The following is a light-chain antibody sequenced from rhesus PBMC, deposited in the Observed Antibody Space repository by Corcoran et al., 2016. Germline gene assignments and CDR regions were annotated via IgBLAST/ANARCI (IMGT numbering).Light chain of an antibody. V-gene: IGKV1-36*02. CDR3: LQGYSTPLT. CDR1: QGISDY. CDR2: AAS. J-gene: IGKJ4*01. Sequence: DIQMTQSPSSLSASVGDRVTITCRASQGISDYLSWYQQKPGKAPKRLINAASSLESGVPSRFSVGGSGTDVTLTISCLQPEDFAAYYCLQGYSTPLTFGGGTKVEIK.